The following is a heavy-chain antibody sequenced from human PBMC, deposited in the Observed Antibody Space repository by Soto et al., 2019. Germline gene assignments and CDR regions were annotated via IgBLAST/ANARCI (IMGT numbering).Heavy chain of an antibody. Sequence: PGGSLRLSCAASGFTFTDYGLSWVRQAPGKGLEWVSTIGGSGVNTHYADSVKGRITISRDNSKNTLYLQMNSLRAEDTAVYYCAKGGNTNNKYYYYIDVWGKGTAVTVSS. D-gene: IGHD1-1*01. J-gene: IGHJ6*03. CDR2: IGGSGVNT. CDR1: GFTFTDYG. CDR3: AKGGNTNNKYYYYIDV. V-gene: IGHV3-23*01.